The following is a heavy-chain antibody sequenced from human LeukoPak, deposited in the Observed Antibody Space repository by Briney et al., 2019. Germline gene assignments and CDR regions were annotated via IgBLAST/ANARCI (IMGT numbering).Heavy chain of an antibody. CDR2: IRYDGYNT. Sequence: PGGSLRLSCAASGFTFSSYGMHWVRQAPGKGLEWVAFIRYDGYNTYYADSVKGRSTISRDNSKNTVYLQMNSLRPEDTAVYYCAKGSSVVAATPAEYFHHWGQGTLVTVSS. J-gene: IGHJ1*01. CDR1: GFTFSSYG. D-gene: IGHD2-15*01. V-gene: IGHV3-30*02. CDR3: AKGSSVVAATPAEYFHH.